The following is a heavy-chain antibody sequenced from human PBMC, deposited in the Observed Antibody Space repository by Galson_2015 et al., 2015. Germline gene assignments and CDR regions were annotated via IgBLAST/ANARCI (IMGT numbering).Heavy chain of an antibody. V-gene: IGHV3-74*01. Sequence: SLRLSCAASGFTFRNYWMHWVRHAPGKGPVWVSRISSDGSSASYADSVKGRFTISRDNAKSTLSLQMNSLRAEDTAVYYCARNFYDAFDMWGPGTMVTVSS. CDR2: ISSDGSSA. CDR1: GFTFRNYW. CDR3: ARNFYDAFDM. J-gene: IGHJ3*02. D-gene: IGHD2/OR15-2a*01.